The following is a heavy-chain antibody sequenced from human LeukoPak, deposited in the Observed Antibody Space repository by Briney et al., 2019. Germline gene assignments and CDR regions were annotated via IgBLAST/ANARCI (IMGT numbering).Heavy chain of an antibody. Sequence: GGSLTLSCSAWGFTLGNFWLSWVRQAPGKGVEWVANIREDGSEKYYVDPVKGRFTISRDNARDSLYLQMNSLRAEDTAVYYCASGRQLGFWGQGTLVTVSS. J-gene: IGHJ4*02. CDR3: ASGRQLGF. D-gene: IGHD6-13*01. CDR1: GFTLGNFW. CDR2: IREDGSEK. V-gene: IGHV3-7*01.